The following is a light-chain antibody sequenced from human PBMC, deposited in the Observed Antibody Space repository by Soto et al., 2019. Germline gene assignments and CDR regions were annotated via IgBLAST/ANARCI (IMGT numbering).Light chain of an antibody. Sequence: DIQLTQSPSSLSASVGDRVTISCRASQSISNSLNWYQKKPGKAHNLLIYGTSGVHSGVQSRFSGSGSGTDFNLTIRSLQREDFATYYCKQSYSSSWTFGQGTKVDIK. CDR2: GTS. CDR1: QSISNS. V-gene: IGKV1-39*01. CDR3: KQSYSSSWT. J-gene: IGKJ1*01.